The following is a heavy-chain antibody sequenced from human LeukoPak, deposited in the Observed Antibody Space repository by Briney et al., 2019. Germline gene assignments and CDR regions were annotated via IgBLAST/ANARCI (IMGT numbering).Heavy chain of an antibody. V-gene: IGHV1-46*01. Sequence: AASVKVSCKASGYTFTSYYMHWVRQAPGQGLEGMGIINPSGGSTSYAQKFQGRVTMTRDTSSSTVYMEPGDQRSEDTALYYCARGPGSSRLVDYWGQGTLVTVPS. CDR1: GYTFTSYY. CDR3: ARGPGSSRLVDY. J-gene: IGHJ4*02. CDR2: INPSGGST. D-gene: IGHD6-13*01.